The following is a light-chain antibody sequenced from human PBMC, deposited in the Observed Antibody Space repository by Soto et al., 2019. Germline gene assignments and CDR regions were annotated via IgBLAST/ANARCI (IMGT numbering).Light chain of an antibody. CDR1: SSNIGGRT. CDR2: NNN. V-gene: IGLV1-44*01. J-gene: IGLJ1*01. CDR3: AAWEDSLTAHV. Sequence: QAVLTQPPSASGTPGQRVTTSCSGSSSNIGGRTVNWYQQLPGTAPRLLIFNNNQRPSGVPDRFSGSKSGTSASLAITGLQSEDEADYYCAAWEDSLTAHVFGVGTKVTVL.